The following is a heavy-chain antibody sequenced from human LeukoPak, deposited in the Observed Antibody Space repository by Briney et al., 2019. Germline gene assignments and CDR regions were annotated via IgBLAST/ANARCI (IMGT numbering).Heavy chain of an antibody. CDR1: GDSITSSG. CDR3: ARAPIGSVDY. CDR2: IYYTGYT. D-gene: IGHD1-1*01. Sequence: PSETLSLTCTVFGDSITSSGWTWIRLPPGKGLEWIAYIYYTGYTNYNPSLKSRVSISVDTSKNQLSLKLISVTAADTAVYYCARAPIGSVDYWGPGAQVTVSS. J-gene: IGHJ4*02. V-gene: IGHV4-59*01.